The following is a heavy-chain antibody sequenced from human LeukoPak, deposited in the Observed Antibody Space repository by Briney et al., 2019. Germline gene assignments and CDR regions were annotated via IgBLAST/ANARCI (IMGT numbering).Heavy chain of an antibody. Sequence: PGGSLRLSCAASGFTVSSNYMSWVRQAPGKGLEWVSVIYSGGSTYYADSVKGRFTISRDNSKNTLYLQMNSLRAEDTAVYYCASYYYDNSGYYQGWFDPWGQGTLVTVSS. D-gene: IGHD3-22*01. J-gene: IGHJ5*02. CDR3: ASYYYDNSGYYQGWFDP. CDR2: IYSGGST. CDR1: GFTVSSNY. V-gene: IGHV3-53*01.